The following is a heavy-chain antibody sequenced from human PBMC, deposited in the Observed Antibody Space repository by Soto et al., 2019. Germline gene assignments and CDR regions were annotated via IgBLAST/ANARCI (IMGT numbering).Heavy chain of an antibody. J-gene: IGHJ4*02. CDR2: IYYSGST. V-gene: IGHV4-31*03. CDR3: ARNSGGWLYYFDY. Sequence: SETLSLTCTVSGGSISSGGYYWSWIRQHPGKGLEWIGYIYYSGSTYYNPSLKSRVTISVDTSKNQFSLKLSSVTAADTAVYYCARNSGGWLYYFDYWGQGTLVTVYS. CDR1: GGSISSGGYY. D-gene: IGHD2-15*01.